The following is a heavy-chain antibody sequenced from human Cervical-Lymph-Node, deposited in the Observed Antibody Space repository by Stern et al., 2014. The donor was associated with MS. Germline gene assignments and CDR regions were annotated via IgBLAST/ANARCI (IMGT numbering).Heavy chain of an antibody. V-gene: IGHV3-33*01. J-gene: IGHJ4*02. D-gene: IGHD6-13*01. CDR3: ARDDRTSWYGGMPH. Sequence: VQLAETGGGAVQPGRSLRLSCATPGFTFSGYGMYSFRQATGKGLQWVSISWSDGTKEDYADSVKGRFTISRDNSKNTLYLQMTSLRAEDTAVYYCARDDRTSWYGGMPHWGQGTLVTVSS. CDR2: SWSDGTKE. CDR1: GFTFSGYG.